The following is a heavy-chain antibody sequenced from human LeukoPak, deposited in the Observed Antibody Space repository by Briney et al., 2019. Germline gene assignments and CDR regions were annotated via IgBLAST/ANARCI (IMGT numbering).Heavy chain of an antibody. CDR2: ISGSGGST. D-gene: IGHD3-22*01. Sequence: GGSLRLSCAASGFTFSSYAMSWVRQAPGKGLEWVSAISGSGGSTYYADSVKGRFTIPRDTSKNTLYLQMNSLRAEDTAVYYCAKDRSYDSSGLFDYWGQGTLVTVSS. V-gene: IGHV3-23*01. CDR1: GFTFSSYA. CDR3: AKDRSYDSSGLFDY. J-gene: IGHJ4*02.